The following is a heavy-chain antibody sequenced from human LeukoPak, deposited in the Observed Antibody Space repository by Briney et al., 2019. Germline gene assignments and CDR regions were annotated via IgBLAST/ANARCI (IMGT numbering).Heavy chain of an antibody. CDR3: ASGGGSAAGTLSLDY. J-gene: IGHJ4*02. V-gene: IGHV1-2*04. Sequence: GASVKVSCKASGYTFTGYYMHWVRQVPGQGLVWMGWINPNSGGTNYAQKFQGWVTMTRDTSISTAYMELSRLRSDDTAVYYCASGGGSAAGTLSLDYWGQGTLVTVSS. CDR2: INPNSGGT. D-gene: IGHD6-13*01. CDR1: GYTFTGYY.